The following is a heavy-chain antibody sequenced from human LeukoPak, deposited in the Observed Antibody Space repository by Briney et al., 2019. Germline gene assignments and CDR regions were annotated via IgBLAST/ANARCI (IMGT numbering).Heavy chain of an antibody. CDR1: GFTVSSNY. D-gene: IGHD6-13*01. CDR3: ARAERYSSIDGMDV. Sequence: GGSPRLSCAASGFTVSSNYMSWVRQAPGKGLEWVSVIYSGGSTYYADSVKGRFTISRDNSKNTLYLQMNSLRAEDTAVYYCARAERYSSIDGMDVWGQGTTVTVSS. CDR2: IYSGGST. V-gene: IGHV3-66*02. J-gene: IGHJ6*02.